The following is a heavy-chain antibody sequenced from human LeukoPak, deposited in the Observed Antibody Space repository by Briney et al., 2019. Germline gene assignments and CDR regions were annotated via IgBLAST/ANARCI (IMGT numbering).Heavy chain of an antibody. D-gene: IGHD3-9*01. J-gene: IGHJ5*01. CDR1: GFTFSSHG. CDR3: AASRAERYFDWYFDSWFES. CDR2: IWYDGSNK. Sequence: PGGSLRLSCAASGFTFSSHGMHWVRQTPGRGLEWVAIIWYDGSNKYYADSVKGRFTISRDNSENTLFLQMNSLRAEDTAVYYCAASRAERYFDWYFDSWFESWGQGTLVTVSS. V-gene: IGHV3-33*01.